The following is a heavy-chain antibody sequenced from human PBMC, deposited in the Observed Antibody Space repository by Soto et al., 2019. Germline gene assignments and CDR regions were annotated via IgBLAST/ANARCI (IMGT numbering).Heavy chain of an antibody. D-gene: IGHD5-12*01. CDR1: GGSISSYY. CDR3: ARSRYSGYDSLDY. J-gene: IGHJ4*02. V-gene: IGHV4-59*08. Sequence: QVQLQESGPGLVKPSETLSLTCTVSGGSISSYYWSWIRQPPGKGLEWIGYIYYSGITNYNPSLKSRATXSXDSXKNQFSLKLSSVTAADTAVYYCARSRYSGYDSLDYWGQGTLVTVSS. CDR2: IYYSGIT.